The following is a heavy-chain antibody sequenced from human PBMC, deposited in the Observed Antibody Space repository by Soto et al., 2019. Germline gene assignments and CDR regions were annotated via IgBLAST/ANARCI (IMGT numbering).Heavy chain of an antibody. J-gene: IGHJ3*01. CDR3: ATEPTSSTEPYTG. CDR2: IKQDGSDK. D-gene: IGHD2-2*01. CDR1: GFTFSSYW. Sequence: GGSLRLSCAASGFTFSSYWMSWVRQAPGRGLEWVANIKQDGSDKYYVDSVKGRFTISRDNAKNSLYLQMNSLRAEDTAIYYCATEPTSSTEPYTGWGQGTMVTVSS. V-gene: IGHV3-7*01.